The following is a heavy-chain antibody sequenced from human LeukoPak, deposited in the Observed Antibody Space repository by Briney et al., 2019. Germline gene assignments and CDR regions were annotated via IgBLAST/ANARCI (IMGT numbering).Heavy chain of an antibody. CDR3: ARNVIYCSGGSCHNWYFDL. CDR1: GGSISSSSYY. D-gene: IGHD2-15*01. J-gene: IGHJ2*01. V-gene: IGHV4-39*07. CDR2: IYYSGST. Sequence: SETLSLTCTVSGGSISSSSYYWGWIRQPPGKGLEWIGSIYYSGSTYYNPSLKSRVTISVDTSKNQFSLKLSSVTAADTAVYYCARNVIYCSGGSCHNWYFDLWGRGTLVTVSS.